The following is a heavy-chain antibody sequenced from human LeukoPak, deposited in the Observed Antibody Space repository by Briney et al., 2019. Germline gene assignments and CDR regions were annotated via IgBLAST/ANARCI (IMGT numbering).Heavy chain of an antibody. CDR1: GFTFSSYA. Sequence: GGSLRLSCAASGFTFSSYAVSWVRQAPGKGLEWVSAISGSGGSTYYADSVKGRFTISRDNSKNTLYLQMNSLRAEDTAVYYCAKDHYEQQLVYDAFDIWGQGTMVTVSS. J-gene: IGHJ3*02. D-gene: IGHD6-13*01. V-gene: IGHV3-23*01. CDR2: ISGSGGST. CDR3: AKDHYEQQLVYDAFDI.